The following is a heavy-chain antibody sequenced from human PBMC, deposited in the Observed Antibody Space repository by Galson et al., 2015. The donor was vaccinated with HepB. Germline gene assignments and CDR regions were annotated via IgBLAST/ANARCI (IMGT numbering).Heavy chain of an antibody. Sequence: SLRLSCAASGFTFSDYYMSWIRQAPGKGLEWVSYISSSSSYTNYADSVKGRFTISRDNAKNSLYLQMNSLRAEDTAVYYCARDLRFLEWSEYYFDYWGQGTLVTVSS. CDR3: ARDLRFLEWSEYYFDY. CDR2: ISSSSSYT. V-gene: IGHV3-11*06. D-gene: IGHD3-3*01. J-gene: IGHJ4*02. CDR1: GFTFSDYY.